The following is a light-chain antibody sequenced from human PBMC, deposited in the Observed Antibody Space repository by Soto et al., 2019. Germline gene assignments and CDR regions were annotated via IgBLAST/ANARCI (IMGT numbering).Light chain of an antibody. V-gene: IGLV2-23*01. Sequence: QSALTQPASVSGSPGQXITISCTGTSSDVGSYNLVSWYQQHPGKAPKLMIYEGSKRPSGVSNRFSGSKSGNTASLTISGLQAEDEADYYCCSYAGSSTLYVFGTGTKVTVL. CDR1: SSDVGSYNL. CDR3: CSYAGSSTLYV. CDR2: EGS. J-gene: IGLJ1*01.